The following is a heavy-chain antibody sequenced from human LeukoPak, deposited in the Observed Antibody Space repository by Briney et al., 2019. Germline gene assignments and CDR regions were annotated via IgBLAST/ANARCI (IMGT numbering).Heavy chain of an antibody. J-gene: IGHJ3*02. V-gene: IGHV5-51*01. D-gene: IGHD2-15*01. Sequence: GASLKISCQGSGYRFTSYWIGWVRQLPGKGLEWMGIIYPGDSDTRYSPSFQGQVTISADKSISTAYLQWSSLKASDTAMYYCARGKVVVAATSAFDIWGQGTMVTVSS. CDR3: ARGKVVVAATSAFDI. CDR1: GYRFTSYW. CDR2: IYPGDSDT.